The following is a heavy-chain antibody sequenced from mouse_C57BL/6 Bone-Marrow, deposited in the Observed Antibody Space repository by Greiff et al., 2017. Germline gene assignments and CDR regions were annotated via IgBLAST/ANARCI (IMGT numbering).Heavy chain of an antibody. CDR1: GYTFTRYW. V-gene: IGHV1-53*01. CDR2: INPSNGGT. CDR3: ARKRELGPFDY. D-gene: IGHD4-1*01. J-gene: IGHJ2*01. Sequence: QVQLQQPGTELVKPGASVKLSCKASGYTFTRYWMHWVKQRPGQGLEWIGNINPSNGGTNYNEKFKSKATLTVDKSSSTAYMPLSSLTSEDSAVYKCARKRELGPFDYWGQGTTLTGAS.